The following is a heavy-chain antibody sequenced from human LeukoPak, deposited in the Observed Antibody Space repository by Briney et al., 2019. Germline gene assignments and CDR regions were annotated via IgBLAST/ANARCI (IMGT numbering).Heavy chain of an antibody. J-gene: IGHJ4*02. CDR3: AKDQLERWKLYYFDY. CDR2: ISYDGSNK. Sequence: GRSLRLSCAASGFTFSSYGMHWVRQAPGKGLEWVAVISYDGSNKYYADSVKGRFTISRDNSKNTLYLQMNSLRAEDTAVYYCAKDQLERWKLYYFDYWGQGTLVTVSS. V-gene: IGHV3-30*18. CDR1: GFTFSSYG. D-gene: IGHD1-1*01.